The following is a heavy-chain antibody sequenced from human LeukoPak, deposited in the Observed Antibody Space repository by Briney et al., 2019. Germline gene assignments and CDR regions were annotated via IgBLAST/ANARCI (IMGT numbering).Heavy chain of an antibody. D-gene: IGHD6-19*01. J-gene: IGHJ4*02. Sequence: GGSLRLSCAASGFTFSSYGMHWVRQAPGKGLEWVSSISGSGGSTYYADSVKGRFTISRDNSKNTLYLEMNSLRAEDTAVFYCAGGAGFDYWGQGTLVTVSS. CDR3: AGGAGFDY. V-gene: IGHV3-23*01. CDR2: ISGSGGST. CDR1: GFTFSSYG.